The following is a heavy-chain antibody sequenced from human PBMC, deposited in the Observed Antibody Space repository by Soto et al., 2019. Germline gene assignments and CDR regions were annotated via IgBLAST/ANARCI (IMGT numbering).Heavy chain of an antibody. V-gene: IGHV4-34*01. D-gene: IGHD6-13*01. CDR2: INHSGST. CDR1: GGSFSGYY. J-gene: IGHJ5*02. Sequence: SETLSLTCAVYGGSFSGYYWSWIRQPPGKGLEWIGEINHSGSTNYNPSLKSRVTISVDTSKNQFSLKLSSVTAADTAVYYCAREHTLQLVAVKNWFDPWGQGTLVTVSS. CDR3: AREHTLQLVAVKNWFDP.